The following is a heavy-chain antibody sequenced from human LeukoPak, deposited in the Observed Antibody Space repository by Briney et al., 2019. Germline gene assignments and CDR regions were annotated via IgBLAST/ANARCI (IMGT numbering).Heavy chain of an antibody. CDR1: GCTFSNHG. CDR2: ISYDGSNK. V-gene: IGHV3-30*18. D-gene: IGHD3-10*01. Sequence: GRSLRLSCAASGCTFSNHGMHWVRQAPGKGLEWVAVISYDGSNKYYTDSVKGRFTISRDNSKNTLYLQMNSLRAEDTAVYYCAKDVAVRGVMPYYFDYWGQGTLVTVSS. J-gene: IGHJ4*02. CDR3: AKDVAVRGVMPYYFDY.